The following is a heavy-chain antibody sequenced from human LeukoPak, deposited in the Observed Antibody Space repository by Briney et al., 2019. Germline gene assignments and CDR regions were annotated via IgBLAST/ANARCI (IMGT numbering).Heavy chain of an antibody. Sequence: GGSLRLSCAASGFTFSSYGMHWVRQAPGKGLEWVAVISYDGSNKYYADSVKGRFTISRDNSKNTLYLQMNSLRAEDTAVYYCAKEGARTAAGYWGQGTLVTVSS. CDR1: GFTFSSYG. CDR2: ISYDGSNK. V-gene: IGHV3-30*18. D-gene: IGHD6-13*01. J-gene: IGHJ4*02. CDR3: AKEGARTAAGY.